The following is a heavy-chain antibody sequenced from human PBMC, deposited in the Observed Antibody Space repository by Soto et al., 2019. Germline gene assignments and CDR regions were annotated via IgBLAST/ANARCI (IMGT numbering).Heavy chain of an antibody. CDR3: AKWARITGTTNRGLDV. V-gene: IGHV3-30-3*01. D-gene: IGHD1-7*01. Sequence: PGGSLRLSCATSVFTFSSYDMHWVRQAPGKGLEWVAVVSADGTTKSYADSVKGRFTIARDSSKNTLSLQINSLRIEDSAVYFCAKWARITGTTNRGLDVWGHGTTVTVSS. CDR2: VSADGTTK. CDR1: VFTFSSYD. J-gene: IGHJ6*02.